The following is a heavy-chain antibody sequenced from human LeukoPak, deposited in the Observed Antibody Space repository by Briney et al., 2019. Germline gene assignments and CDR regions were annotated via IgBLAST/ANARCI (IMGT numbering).Heavy chain of an antibody. Sequence: PGGSLRLSCAASGFTFSSYGMHWVRQAPGKGLEWVAVISYDGSNKYYADSVKGRFTISRDNSKNTLYLQMNSLRAEDTAVYYCAKDALGYCSSTSCHSYGMDVWGQGTTVTVSS. V-gene: IGHV3-30*18. CDR2: ISYDGSNK. CDR3: AKDALGYCSSTSCHSYGMDV. J-gene: IGHJ6*02. D-gene: IGHD2-2*01. CDR1: GFTFSSYG.